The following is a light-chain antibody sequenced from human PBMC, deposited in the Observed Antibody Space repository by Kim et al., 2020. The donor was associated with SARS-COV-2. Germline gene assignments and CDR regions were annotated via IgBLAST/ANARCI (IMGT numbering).Light chain of an antibody. CDR3: QQYGTSRT. J-gene: IGKJ1*01. V-gene: IGKV3-20*01. Sequence: LSPAERAHLSLRANQSVHNNYLAWYQQKPGQAPRLLIYAASTRATGIPDRFSGSGSGTDFTLTISRREPADFAVYYCQQYGTSRTFGQGTKAEIK. CDR2: AAS. CDR1: QSVHNNY.